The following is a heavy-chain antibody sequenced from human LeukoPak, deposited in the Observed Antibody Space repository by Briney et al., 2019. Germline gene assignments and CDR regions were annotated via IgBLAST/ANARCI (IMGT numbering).Heavy chain of an antibody. Sequence: GGSLRLSCAASGLSFIIYGMHWVRQAPGKGLEWVAFIQYDGSKTVYADSVKGRFTISRDNSKNTLYLQMNRLRPEDTAMYYCAKDFYGSGSYILDYWGQGTLVTVSS. CDR1: GLSFIIYG. D-gene: IGHD3-10*01. V-gene: IGHV3-30*02. CDR2: IQYDGSKT. J-gene: IGHJ4*02. CDR3: AKDFYGSGSYILDY.